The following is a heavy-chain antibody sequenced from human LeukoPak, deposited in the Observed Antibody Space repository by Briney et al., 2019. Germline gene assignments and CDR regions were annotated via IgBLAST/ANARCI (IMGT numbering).Heavy chain of an antibody. CDR1: GFTFSSYW. Sequence: GGSLRLSCAASGFTFSSYWMSWVRQAPGKGLEWVANIKQDGSGKYYVDSVKGRFTISRDNAESSLYLQMNSLRAEDTAVYYCARGGYCSSTSCYCDYWGQGALVTVSS. CDR2: IKQDGSGK. D-gene: IGHD2-2*01. CDR3: ARGGYCSSTSCYCDY. J-gene: IGHJ4*02. V-gene: IGHV3-7*01.